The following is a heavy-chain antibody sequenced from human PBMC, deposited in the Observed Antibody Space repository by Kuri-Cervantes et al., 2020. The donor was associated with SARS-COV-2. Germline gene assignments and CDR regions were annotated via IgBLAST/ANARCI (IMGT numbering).Heavy chain of an antibody. V-gene: IGHV3-30*18. J-gene: IGHJ4*02. Sequence: GGSLRLSCAASGFTFSSYSMNWVRQAPGKGLEWVAVISYDGKKKKCIGSGKGRFTISGDNSQNTVYLRMTNLGSEDTAMYYCAKDHFGVHDFWGQGTLVTVSS. D-gene: IGHD2-21*01. CDR3: AKDHFGVHDF. CDR2: ISYDGKKK. CDR1: GFTFSSYS.